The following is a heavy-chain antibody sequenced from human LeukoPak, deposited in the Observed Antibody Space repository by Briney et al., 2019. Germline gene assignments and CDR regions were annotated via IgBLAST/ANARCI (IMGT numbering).Heavy chain of an antibody. J-gene: IGHJ4*02. V-gene: IGHV3-48*04. Sequence: GGSLRLSCAASGFTFSYYGMHWVRQAPGKGLEWVSHISISGSIIYYADSVKGRFTISRDNAKNSLYLQINSLRAEDTAVYYCARGRGYSNYPDYWGQGTLVTVSS. CDR1: GFTFSYYG. D-gene: IGHD4-11*01. CDR3: ARGRGYSNYPDY. CDR2: ISISGSII.